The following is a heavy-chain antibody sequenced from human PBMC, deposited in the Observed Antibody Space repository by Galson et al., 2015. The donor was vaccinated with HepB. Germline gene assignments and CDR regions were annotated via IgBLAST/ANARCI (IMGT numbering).Heavy chain of an antibody. J-gene: IGHJ5*02. CDR3: ATIPPAATLGDWFDP. CDR2: ISGSGGST. CDR1: GFTFSSYA. V-gene: IGHV3-23*01. Sequence: SLRLSCAASGFTFSSYAMSWVRQAPGKGLEWVSAISGSGGSTYYADSVKGRFTISRDNSKNTLYLQMNSLRAEDTAVYYCATIPPAATLGDWFDPWGQGTLVTVSS. D-gene: IGHD2-2*01.